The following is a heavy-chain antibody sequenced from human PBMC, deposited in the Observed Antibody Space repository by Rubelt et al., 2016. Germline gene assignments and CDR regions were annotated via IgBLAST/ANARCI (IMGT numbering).Heavy chain of an antibody. J-gene: IGHJ4*02. D-gene: IGHD4-17*01. V-gene: IGHV1-46*01. CDR2: INPSGGST. CDR1: GYPFTSYY. Sequence: QVQLVQSGAEVKKPGASVKVSCKASGYPFTSYYMHWVRQAPGQGLEWMGIINPSGGSTNYAQKFQGRVTITADESTSTAYMELSSLRSEDTAVYYCARANHGDYEDYWGQGTLVTVSS. CDR3: ARANHGDYEDY.